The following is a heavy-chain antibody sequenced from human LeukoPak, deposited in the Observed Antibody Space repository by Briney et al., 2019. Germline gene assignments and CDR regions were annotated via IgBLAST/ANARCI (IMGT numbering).Heavy chain of an antibody. CDR2: IKQDGGEK. D-gene: IGHD3-10*01. CDR1: GFTFSNHQ. CDR3: ARWNYDSGSWVLDY. Sequence: GGSLRLSCAGSGFTFSNHQMNWVRRAPGKGLEWVAKIKQDGGEKHYVDSVEGRFTISRDNAKNSLYLQMNSLRVEDTAMYYCARWNYDSGSWVLDYWGQGTLVTVSS. J-gene: IGHJ4*02. V-gene: IGHV3-7*05.